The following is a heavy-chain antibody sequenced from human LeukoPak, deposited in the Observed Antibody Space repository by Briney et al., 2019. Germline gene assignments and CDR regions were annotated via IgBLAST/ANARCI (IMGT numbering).Heavy chain of an antibody. V-gene: IGHV4-38-2*02. Sequence: SETLSLTCTVSGYSISSGYYWGWIRQPPGKGLEWIGSIYHSGSTYYNPSLKSRVTISVDTSKNQFSLKLSSVTAADTAVYYCARYSSTSWPYFDYWGQGTLVTVSS. CDR3: ARYSSTSWPYFDY. CDR1: GYSISSGYY. J-gene: IGHJ4*02. CDR2: IYHSGST. D-gene: IGHD2-2*01.